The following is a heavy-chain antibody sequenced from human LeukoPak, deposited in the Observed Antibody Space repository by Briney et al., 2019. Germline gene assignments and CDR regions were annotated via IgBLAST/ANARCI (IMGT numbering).Heavy chain of an antibody. V-gene: IGHV3-21*01. D-gene: IGHD1-26*01. CDR1: GFTFSSYS. CDR2: ISSSSSYI. Sequence: GGSLRLSCAASGFTFSSYSMNWVRQAPGKGLEWVSSISSSSSYIYYADSVKGRFTISRDNAKNSLYLQMNSLRAEDTAVYYCARVREVRGAHHPYYYYYYMGVWGKGTTVTVSS. CDR3: ARVREVRGAHHPYYYYYYMGV. J-gene: IGHJ6*03.